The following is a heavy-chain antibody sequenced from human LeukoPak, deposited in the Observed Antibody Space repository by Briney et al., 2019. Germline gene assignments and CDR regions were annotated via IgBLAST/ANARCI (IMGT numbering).Heavy chain of an antibody. CDR1: GGSISSGGYS. D-gene: IGHD6-13*01. V-gene: IGHV4-30-2*01. Sequence: SETLSLTCAGSGGSISSGGYSWSWIRQPPGKGLEWIGYIYHSGSTYYNPSLKSRVTISVDRSKNQFSLKLSSVTAADTAVYYCARVVAAAGTVGLLDYWGQGTLVTVSS. CDR3: ARVVAAAGTVGLLDY. CDR2: IYHSGST. J-gene: IGHJ4*02.